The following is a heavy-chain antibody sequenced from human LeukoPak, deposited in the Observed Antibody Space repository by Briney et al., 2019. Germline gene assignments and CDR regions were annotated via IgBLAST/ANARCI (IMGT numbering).Heavy chain of an antibody. CDR1: GFTFSSYA. CDR3: AKNPGEMATTDYYYYMDV. J-gene: IGHJ6*03. D-gene: IGHD5-24*01. CDR2: ISGSGGST. V-gene: IGHV3-23*01. Sequence: GGSLRLSCAASGFTFSSYAMSWVRQAPGKGLEWVSAISGSGGSTYYADSVKGRLTISRDNSKNSLYLQMNSLRTEDTALYYCAKNPGEMATTDYYYYMDVWGKGTTVTVSS.